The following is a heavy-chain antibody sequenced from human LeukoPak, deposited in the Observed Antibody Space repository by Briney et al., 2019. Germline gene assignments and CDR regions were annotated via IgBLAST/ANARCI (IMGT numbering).Heavy chain of an antibody. CDR3: TSTGYSGHDPLHY. CDR1: GYTFTSYG. D-gene: IGHD5-12*01. CDR2: ISAYNGNT. V-gene: IGHV1-18*01. J-gene: IGHJ4*02. Sequence: ASVKVSCKASGYTFTSYGISWVRQAPGQGLEWMGWISAYNGNTKYAQTLQGRVTMTTDTSTSTAYMELRSLRSDDTAVYYCTSTGYSGHDPLHYWGRGTLVTVSS.